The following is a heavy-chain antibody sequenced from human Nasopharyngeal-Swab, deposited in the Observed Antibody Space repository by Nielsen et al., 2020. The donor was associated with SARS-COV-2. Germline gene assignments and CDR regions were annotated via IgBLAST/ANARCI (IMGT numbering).Heavy chain of an antibody. D-gene: IGHD3-22*01. Sequence: GEPLKISCAASGFTSSGYGMHWVCEDTGKGLEWVAVISYDGSNKYYADSVKGRFTISRDNSKNTLYLQMNSLRAEDTAAYYCAKGSYYYDSYGAFDIWGQGTMVTVSS. CDR3: AKGSYYYDSYGAFDI. CDR1: GFTSSGYG. CDR2: ISYDGSNK. V-gene: IGHV3-30*18. J-gene: IGHJ3*02.